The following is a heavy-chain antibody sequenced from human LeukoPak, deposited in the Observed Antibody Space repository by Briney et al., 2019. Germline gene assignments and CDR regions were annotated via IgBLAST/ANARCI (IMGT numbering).Heavy chain of an antibody. J-gene: IGHJ4*02. D-gene: IGHD3-22*01. Sequence: ASVKVSCKTSGYTFSRHGITWVRQAPGQGPEWMGWVSGYNGETNYAKSVRGRVTMTTDTSTNTAYMELRSLRSDDTAVYYCAKDIHPGLDSGASCCFDYWGQGTPVTVSS. CDR3: AKDIHPGLDSGASCCFDY. CDR1: GYTFSRHG. V-gene: IGHV1-18*01. CDR2: VSGYNGET.